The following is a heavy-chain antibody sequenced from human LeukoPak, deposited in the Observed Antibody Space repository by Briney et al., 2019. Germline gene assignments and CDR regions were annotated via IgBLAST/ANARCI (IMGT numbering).Heavy chain of an antibody. CDR1: GGSISSSSYY. CDR2: IYYSGST. CDR3: ATALGPTASDY. J-gene: IGHJ4*02. Sequence: PSETLSLTCTVSGGSISSSSYYWGWIRQPPGKGLEWIGSIYYSGSTYYNPSLKSRVTISVDTSKNQFSLKLSSVTAADTAVYYCATALGPTASDYWGQGTLVTVSS. D-gene: IGHD3-16*01. V-gene: IGHV4-39*07.